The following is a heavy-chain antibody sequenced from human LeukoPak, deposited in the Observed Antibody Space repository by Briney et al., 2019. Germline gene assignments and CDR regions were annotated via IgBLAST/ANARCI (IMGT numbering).Heavy chain of an antibody. CDR1: ALTFSSYT. CDR3: AKEGLYVGAFDI. V-gene: IGHV3-23*01. CDR2: ISAGGVST. D-gene: IGHD2-2*02. Sequence: QPGGSLRLSCAASALTFSSYTMRWVRQAPGKGLQWVSSISAGGVSTYYADSVKGRFTISRDNSKNTLYLQMNSLRAEDTAVYYCAKEGLYVGAFDIWGQGTMVAVSS. J-gene: IGHJ3*02.